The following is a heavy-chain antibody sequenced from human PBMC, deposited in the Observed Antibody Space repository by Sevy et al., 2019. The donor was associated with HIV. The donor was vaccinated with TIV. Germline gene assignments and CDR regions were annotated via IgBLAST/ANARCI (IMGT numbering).Heavy chain of an antibody. V-gene: IGHV3-48*02. Sequence: GGSLRLSCAASGFTFSSYSMNWVRQAPGKGLEWVSYISSSSSTIYYADSVKGRFTISRDNAKNSLYLQMNSLRDEDTAVYYCARLRGSEYYYYGMDVWGQRTTVTVSS. CDR3: ARLRGSEYYYYGMDV. J-gene: IGHJ6*02. D-gene: IGHD6-19*01. CDR2: ISSSSSTI. CDR1: GFTFSSYS.